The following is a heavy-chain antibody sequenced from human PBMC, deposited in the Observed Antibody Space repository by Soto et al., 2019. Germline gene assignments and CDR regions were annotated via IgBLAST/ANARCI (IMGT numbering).Heavy chain of an antibody. J-gene: IGHJ4*02. CDR1: GFTFSSYG. Sequence: GGSLRLSCAASGFTFSSYGMHWVRQAPGKGLEWVAVISYDGSNKYYADSVKGRFTISRDNSKNTLYLQMNSLRAEDTAVYYCAKEGDGGNLDYWGQGTLVTVSS. CDR2: ISYDGSNK. V-gene: IGHV3-30*18. CDR3: AKEGDGGNLDY. D-gene: IGHD2-15*01.